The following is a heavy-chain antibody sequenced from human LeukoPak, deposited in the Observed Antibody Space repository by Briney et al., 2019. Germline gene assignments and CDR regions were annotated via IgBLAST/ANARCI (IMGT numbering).Heavy chain of an antibody. D-gene: IGHD1-20*01. CDR3: ARDVTGTIAYYFDY. CDR2: ISSSSSYI. CDR1: GFTFSSYS. Sequence: PGGSLRLSCAASGFTFSSYSMNWVRQAPGKGLEWVSSISSSSSYIYYADSVKGRFTISRDNAKNSLYLQMNGLRAEDTAVYYCARDVTGTIAYYFDYWGQGTLVTVSS. J-gene: IGHJ4*02. V-gene: IGHV3-21*01.